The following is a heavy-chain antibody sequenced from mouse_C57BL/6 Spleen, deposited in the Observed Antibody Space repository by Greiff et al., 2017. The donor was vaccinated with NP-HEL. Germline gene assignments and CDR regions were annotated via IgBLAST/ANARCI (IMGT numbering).Heavy chain of an antibody. J-gene: IGHJ2*01. CDR2: IDPSDSYT. D-gene: IGHD1-1*01. V-gene: IGHV1-69*01. CDR1: GYTFTSYW. CDR3: ALDYYGSSYKDFDY. Sequence: QVQLQQPGAELVMPGASVKLSCKASGYTFTSYWMPWVKQRPGQGLEWIGEIDPSDSYTNYNQKFKGKSTLTVDKSSSTAYMQLSSLTSEDSAVYYCALDYYGSSYKDFDYWGQGTTLTVSS.